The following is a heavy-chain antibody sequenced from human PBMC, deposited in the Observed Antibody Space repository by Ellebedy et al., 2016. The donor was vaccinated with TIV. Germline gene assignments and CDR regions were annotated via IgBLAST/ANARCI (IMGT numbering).Heavy chain of an antibody. Sequence: AASVKVSCKASGYTFTSYYMHWVRQAPGQGLEWMGIINPSGGSTSYAQKLQGRVTMTRDTSTSTAYMELRSLRSDDTAVYYCARVSYGGNTAGPPLCDYWGQGTLVTVSS. J-gene: IGHJ4*02. CDR2: INPSGGST. D-gene: IGHD4-23*01. CDR1: GYTFTSYY. V-gene: IGHV1-46*04. CDR3: ARVSYGGNTAGPPLCDY.